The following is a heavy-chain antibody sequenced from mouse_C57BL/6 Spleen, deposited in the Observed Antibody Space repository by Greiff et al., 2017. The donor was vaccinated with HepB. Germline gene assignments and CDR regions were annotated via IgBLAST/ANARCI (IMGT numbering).Heavy chain of an antibody. CDR3: ARGIRRVAY. Sequence: VQLQQPGAELVRPGSSVKLSCKASGYTFTSYWMDWVKQRPGQGLEWIGNIYPSDSETHYNQKFKDKATLTVDKSSSTAYMQLSSLTAEYSAVYYCARGIRRVAYWGQGTLVTVSA. CDR2: IYPSDSET. D-gene: IGHD2-12*01. V-gene: IGHV1-61*01. J-gene: IGHJ3*01. CDR1: GYTFTSYW.